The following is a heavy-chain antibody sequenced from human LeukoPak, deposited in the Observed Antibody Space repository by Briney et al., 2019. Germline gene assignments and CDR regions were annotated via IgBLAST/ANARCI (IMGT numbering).Heavy chain of an antibody. CDR3: AILIAGYSSGWYGFDY. CDR1: GFTFSSYA. Sequence: GGSLRLSCAASGFTFSSYAMSWVRQAPGKGLGWVSAISGSGGSTYYADSVKGRFTISRDNSKNTLYLQMNSLRAEDTAVYYCAILIAGYSSGWYGFDYWGQGTLVTVSS. V-gene: IGHV3-23*01. CDR2: ISGSGGST. J-gene: IGHJ4*02. D-gene: IGHD6-19*01.